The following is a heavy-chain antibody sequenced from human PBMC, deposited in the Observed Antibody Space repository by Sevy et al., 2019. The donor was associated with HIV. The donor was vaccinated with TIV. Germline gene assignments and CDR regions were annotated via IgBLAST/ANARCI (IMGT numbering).Heavy chain of an antibody. J-gene: IGHJ4*02. Sequence: SETLSLTCTVSGVSITSLYWNWIRQPPGKGLEWIATIYYNGHINYNTSLKNRVTLSLETSKNQFSLRLSSVTAADTAMYYCAGENAWGRGYSWGQGTLVTVSS. CDR2: IYYNGHI. D-gene: IGHD1-26*01. CDR3: AGENAWGRGYS. CDR1: GVSITSLY. V-gene: IGHV4-59*08.